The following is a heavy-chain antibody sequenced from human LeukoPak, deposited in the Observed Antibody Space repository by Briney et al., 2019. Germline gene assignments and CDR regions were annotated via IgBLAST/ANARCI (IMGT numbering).Heavy chain of an antibody. D-gene: IGHD2-2*01. CDR2: ISGSGGST. V-gene: IGHV3-23*01. CDR3: AKDIVVVPAANWGFDY. J-gene: IGHJ4*02. Sequence: PGGSLRLSCAASGFTFSSYAMSWVRQAPGKGLEWVSAISGSGGSTYYADSVKGRFTISRDNSENTLYLQMNSLRADDTAVYYCAKDIVVVPAANWGFDYWGQGTLVTVSS. CDR1: GFTFSSYA.